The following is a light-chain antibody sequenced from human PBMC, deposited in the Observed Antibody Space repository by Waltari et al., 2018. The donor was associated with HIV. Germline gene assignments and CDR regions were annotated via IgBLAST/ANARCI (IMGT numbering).Light chain of an antibody. V-gene: IGKV3D-15*01. J-gene: IGKJ1*01. CDR2: GAV. Sequence: EVVMTQSPATLSVSPGERVTLSCRTSQNVSSDLAWLQQRPGQAPRLLIYGAVTRASGIPARISGSESGTEFILTISRLQSEDVAVYYCQQYNNWPPWTFGQGTKV. CDR1: QNVSSD. CDR3: QQYNNWPPWT.